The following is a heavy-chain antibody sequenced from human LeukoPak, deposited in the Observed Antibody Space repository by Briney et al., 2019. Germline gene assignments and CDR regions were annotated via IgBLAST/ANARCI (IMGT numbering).Heavy chain of an antibody. V-gene: IGHV3-48*04. D-gene: IGHD2-2*01. Sequence: GGSLRFSCAASGFTFSSYSMNWVRQAPGKGLEWVSYISSSSSTIYYADSVKGRFTISRDNAKNSLYLQMNSLRAEDTAVYYCARGDKDIVVVPAAPPDFFDYWGQGTLVTVSS. CDR1: GFTFSSYS. CDR3: ARGDKDIVVVPAAPPDFFDY. CDR2: ISSSSSTI. J-gene: IGHJ4*02.